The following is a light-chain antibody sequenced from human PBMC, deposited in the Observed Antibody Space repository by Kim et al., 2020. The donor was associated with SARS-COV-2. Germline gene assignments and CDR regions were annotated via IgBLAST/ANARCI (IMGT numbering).Light chain of an antibody. Sequence: SSELTQDPAVSVALGQTVRITCQGDSLRSYYASWYQQKPGQAPVVVIYGKNDRLLGIPDRFSGSRSGSTASLTITGAQAEDEADYYCNSRDSTTNQLIFG. CDR2: GKN. CDR3: NSRDSTTNQLI. V-gene: IGLV3-19*01. J-gene: IGLJ2*01. CDR1: SLRSYY.